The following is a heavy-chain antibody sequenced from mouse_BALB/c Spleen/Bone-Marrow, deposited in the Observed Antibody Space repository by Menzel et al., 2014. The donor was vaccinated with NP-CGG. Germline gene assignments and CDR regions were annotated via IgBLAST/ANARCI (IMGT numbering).Heavy chain of an antibody. Sequence: DLVKPGASVKLSCKASGYTFTSYWINWIKQRPGQGLEWIGRIAPGSGSTYYNEMFKGKATLTVDTSSSTAYIQLSSLSSEDSAVYFCARFPSYYGNYGAMAYWGQGTSVTVFS. V-gene: IGHV1S41*01. CDR1: GYTFTSYW. D-gene: IGHD2-1*01. CDR2: IAPGSGST. CDR3: ARFPSYYGNYGAMAY. J-gene: IGHJ4*01.